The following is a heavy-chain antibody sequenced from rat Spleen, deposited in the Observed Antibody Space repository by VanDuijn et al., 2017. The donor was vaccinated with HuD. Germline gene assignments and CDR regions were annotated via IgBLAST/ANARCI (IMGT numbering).Heavy chain of an antibody. CDR3: TMGSHYFDVTYYYEY. CDR1: GFTFRNFD. V-gene: IGHV5-25*01. Sequence: EVQLVESGGGLVQPGRSLKLSCEASGFTFRNFDMAWVRQTPTKGLEWVATISTSGDNTYYRDSVKGRFTISRDDAESTLYLQMDSLRSEDTATYYCTMGSHYFDVTYYYEYWGQGVMVTVSS. J-gene: IGHJ2*01. CDR2: ISTSGDNT. D-gene: IGHD1-12*02.